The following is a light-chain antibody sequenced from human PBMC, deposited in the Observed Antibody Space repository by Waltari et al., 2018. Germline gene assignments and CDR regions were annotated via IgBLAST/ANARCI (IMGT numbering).Light chain of an antibody. Sequence: QSALTQPASVSGSPGQSITISCSGTDSDVGAYDFVSWYQQNPGKAPHLIIYDVSNRPLGISNRFSASKSGNTASLTISVLQAEDEADYYCSSYTTSSAPGVFGTGTRVTVL. J-gene: IGLJ1*01. CDR3: SSYTTSSAPGV. V-gene: IGLV2-14*03. CDR1: DSDVGAYDF. CDR2: DVS.